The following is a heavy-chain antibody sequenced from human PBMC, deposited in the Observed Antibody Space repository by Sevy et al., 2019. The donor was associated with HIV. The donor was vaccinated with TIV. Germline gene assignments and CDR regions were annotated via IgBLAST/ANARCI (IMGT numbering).Heavy chain of an antibody. D-gene: IGHD3-22*01. Sequence: GESLKISCKGSGYSFTSYWIGWVRQMPGKGLEWMGIIYPGDSDTRYSPSFQGQVTISADKSISTAFLQCGSLKASDTAMYYCARQVPSYYYDSSGYYYLNWFDPWGQGTLVTVSS. J-gene: IGHJ5*02. CDR1: GYSFTSYW. V-gene: IGHV5-51*01. CDR3: ARQVPSYYYDSSGYYYLNWFDP. CDR2: IYPGDSDT.